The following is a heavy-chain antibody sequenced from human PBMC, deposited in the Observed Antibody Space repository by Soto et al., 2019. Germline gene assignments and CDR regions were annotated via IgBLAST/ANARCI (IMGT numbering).Heavy chain of an antibody. CDR1: GGTFSSYA. CDR2: IIPIFGTA. J-gene: IGHJ3*02. V-gene: IGHV1-69*01. D-gene: IGHD3-16*02. CDR3: ARGELYDYVWGSYRYVGDAFDI. Sequence: QVQLVQSGAEVKKPGSSVKVSCKASGGTFSSYAISWVRQAPGQGLEWMGGIIPIFGTANYAQKFQGRVTITADESTSTAYMELSSLRSEDTAVYYCARGELYDYVWGSYRYVGDAFDIWGQGTMVTVSS.